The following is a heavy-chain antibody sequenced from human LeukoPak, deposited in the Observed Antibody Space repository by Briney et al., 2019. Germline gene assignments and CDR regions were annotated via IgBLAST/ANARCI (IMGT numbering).Heavy chain of an antibody. J-gene: IGHJ3*02. CDR3: AMGMTTGAFDI. CDR1: GFTFSDYY. Sequence: GGSLRLSCAASGFTFSDYYVSWIRQAPGKGLEWVSYISSSGSTIYYADSVKGRFTISRDNAKNSLYLQMNSLRAEDTAVYYCAMGMTTGAFDIWGQGTMVTVSS. D-gene: IGHD4-17*01. CDR2: ISSSGSTI. V-gene: IGHV3-11*01.